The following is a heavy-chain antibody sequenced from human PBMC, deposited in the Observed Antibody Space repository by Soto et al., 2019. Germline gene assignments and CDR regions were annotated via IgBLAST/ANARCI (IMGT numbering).Heavy chain of an antibody. CDR3: APLSVSLSGPYGIHV. D-gene: IGHD2-15*01. Sequence: SETLSLTCSVSGYSVTSSDYYWAWIRQPPGRGLEWIGSMFYSGLTYYNPSLKSRVTLSVDTSKNQFSVRLNSVTAADTAVYYCAPLSVSLSGPYGIHVWGQGTTVTVSS. CDR2: MFYSGLT. CDR1: GYSVTSSDYY. J-gene: IGHJ6*02. V-gene: IGHV4-39*01.